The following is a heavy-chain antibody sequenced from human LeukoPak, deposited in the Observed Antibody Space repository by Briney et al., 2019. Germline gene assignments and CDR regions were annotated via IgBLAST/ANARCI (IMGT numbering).Heavy chain of an antibody. V-gene: IGHV3-66*01. CDR3: ARESGQSPFDH. J-gene: IGHJ5*02. D-gene: IGHD6-19*01. Sequence: GGSLRLSCAASGFTFSSNYMSWVRQAPGKGLEWVSVIYSGGTSYYPSPVNVRFTISRDNSKNTLYLQINSLRAEDTAVYYCARESGQSPFDHWGQGTLVTVSS. CDR1: GFTFSSNY. CDR2: IYSGGTS.